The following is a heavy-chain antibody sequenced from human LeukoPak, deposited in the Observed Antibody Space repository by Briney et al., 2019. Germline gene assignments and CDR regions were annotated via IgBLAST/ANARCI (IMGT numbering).Heavy chain of an antibody. Sequence: PSETLSLTCTVSGGSISSYYWSWIRQPPGKGLEWIGYIYYSGSTNYNPSLKSRVTISVDTSKNQFSLKLSSVTAADTAVYYCARTYYDSSGYLLFGYWGQGTLVTVSS. CDR3: ARTYYDSSGYLLFGY. CDR1: GGSISSYY. V-gene: IGHV4-59*01. CDR2: IYYSGST. J-gene: IGHJ4*02. D-gene: IGHD3-22*01.